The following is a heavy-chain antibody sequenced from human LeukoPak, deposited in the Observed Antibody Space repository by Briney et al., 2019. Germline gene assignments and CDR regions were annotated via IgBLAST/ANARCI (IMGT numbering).Heavy chain of an antibody. J-gene: IGHJ4*02. V-gene: IGHV3-53*01. CDR2: IFSKGDT. Sequence: GGSLRLSCTASEFTVSRNYMLWVRQAPGKGLEWVSLIFSKGDTHYADSVKGRFTISRDTSKNTVSLQMNSLRVEDTAMYYCTRDQMNYWGQGTLVTVSS. CDR1: EFTVSRNY. CDR3: TRDQMNY. D-gene: IGHD5-24*01.